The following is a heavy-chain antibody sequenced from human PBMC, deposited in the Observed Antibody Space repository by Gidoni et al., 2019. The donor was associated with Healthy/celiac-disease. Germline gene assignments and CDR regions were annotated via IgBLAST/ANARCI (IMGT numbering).Heavy chain of an antibody. CDR1: GFTFSSSS. CDR2: ISSSSSTI. CDR3: ARVKSREAVGQKEPYRGLDDY. Sequence: EVQLVESGGGLVQPGGSLRLYCAASGFTFSSSSMNWVRPVPGKGLEWCSYISSSSSTIYYADSVKGRFTISRDNAKNSLYLKMNSLRDEDTAVYYCARVKSREAVGQKEPYRGLDDYWGQGTLVTVSS. J-gene: IGHJ4*02. D-gene: IGHD6-13*01. V-gene: IGHV3-48*02.